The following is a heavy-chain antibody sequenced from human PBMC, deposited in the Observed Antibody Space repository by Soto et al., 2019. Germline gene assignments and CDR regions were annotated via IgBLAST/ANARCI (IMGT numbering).Heavy chain of an antibody. CDR3: AREKGWFGELANPTIDY. CDR1: GFTFSSYG. J-gene: IGHJ4*02. D-gene: IGHD3-10*01. Sequence: GGSLRLSCAASGFTFSSYGMHWVRQAPGKGLEWVAVIWYDGSNKYYADSVKGRFTISRDNSKNTLYLQMNSLRAEDTAVYYCAREKGWFGELANPTIDYWGQGTLVTVSS. V-gene: IGHV3-33*01. CDR2: IWYDGSNK.